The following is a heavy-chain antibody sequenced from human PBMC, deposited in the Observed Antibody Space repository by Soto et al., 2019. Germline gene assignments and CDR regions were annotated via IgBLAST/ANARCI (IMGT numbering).Heavy chain of an antibody. CDR1: CYTFTSYG. J-gene: IGHJ6*02. V-gene: IGHV1-18*04. D-gene: IGHD6-13*01. CDR3: ARDDAPAPSAAGTDYYYYGMDV. CDR2: ISAHNVNT. Sequence: ASVKVFSKASCYTFTSYGISCVRHAPGQELEWRGWISAHNVNTNYAQKLQGRVTMTTDTSTSTAYLELRSLRSDGTPVYYCARDDAPAPSAAGTDYYYYGMDVWGQGTTVTVSS.